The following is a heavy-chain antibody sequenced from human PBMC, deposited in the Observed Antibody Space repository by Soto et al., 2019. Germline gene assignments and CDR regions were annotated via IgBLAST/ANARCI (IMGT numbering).Heavy chain of an antibody. Sequence: QLQLQESGPGLVKPSETLSLTCTVSGGSISSSSYYWGWIRQPPGKGLEWIGSIYYSGSTYYNPSLKSRVTISVDTSKHQFSLKLSSVTAADTAVYYCARRRGYCSGGSCSYYYYGMDVWGQGTTVTVSS. V-gene: IGHV4-39*01. CDR1: GGSISSSSYY. CDR2: IYYSGST. J-gene: IGHJ6*02. CDR3: ARRRGYCSGGSCSYYYYGMDV. D-gene: IGHD2-15*01.